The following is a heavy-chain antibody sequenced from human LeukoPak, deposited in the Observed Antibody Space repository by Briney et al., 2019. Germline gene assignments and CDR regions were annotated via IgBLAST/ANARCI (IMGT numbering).Heavy chain of an antibody. D-gene: IGHD6-6*01. J-gene: IGHJ4*02. Sequence: PSETLSLTCTVSGGSISSGGYYWSWIRQHPGKGLEWIGYIYYSGSTYYNPSLKSRVTISVDTSKNQFSLKLSPVTAADTAVYYCARGDGARPFDYWGQGTLVTVSS. CDR1: GGSISSGGYY. CDR3: ARGDGARPFDY. V-gene: IGHV4-31*03. CDR2: IYYSGST.